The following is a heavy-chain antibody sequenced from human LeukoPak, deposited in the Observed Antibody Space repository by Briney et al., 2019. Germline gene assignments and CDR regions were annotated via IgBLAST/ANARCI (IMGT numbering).Heavy chain of an antibody. V-gene: IGHV3-74*01. D-gene: IGHD3-10*01. Sequence: GGSLRLSCAVSGFTFSDYSMSWIRQAPGKGLVWVSLIRSDGSSTTYADSVKGRFTITRDNAQNTLFLQMNSLRAEDTAVYYCARDRGCTFDYWGQGTLVTVSS. CDR1: GFTFSDYS. J-gene: IGHJ4*02. CDR2: IRSDGSST. CDR3: ARDRGCTFDY.